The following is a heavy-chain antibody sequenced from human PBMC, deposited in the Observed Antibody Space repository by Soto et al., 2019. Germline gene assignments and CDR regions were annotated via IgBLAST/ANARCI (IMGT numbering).Heavy chain of an antibody. CDR2: INPGDSDI. V-gene: IGHV5-51*01. CDR1: GYSFTTYW. Sequence: GESLKISCKASGYSFTTYWIAWVRQMPGKGLEWMGIINPGDSDIRYSPSFQGQVTISADNSISTAYLQWSSLKASDTAMYYCARYEQFYYYYYGMDVWGQGTAVTVSS. CDR3: ARYEQFYYYYYGMDV. J-gene: IGHJ6*02. D-gene: IGHD3-16*01.